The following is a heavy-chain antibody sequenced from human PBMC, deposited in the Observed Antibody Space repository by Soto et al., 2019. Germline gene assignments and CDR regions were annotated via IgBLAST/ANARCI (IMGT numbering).Heavy chain of an antibody. D-gene: IGHD1-1*01. CDR2: TNNDGSST. J-gene: IGHJ4*02. Sequence: EVQLVESGGGLVQPGGSLRLSCAASGSIFSSYWMHWVRQAPGKGLVWVSRTNNDGSSTRYADSVKGRFTISRDNAKNTLYLQMNSLGVEDTAVYYCAGLYWKFNYWCQGTLVTVSS. CDR3: AGLYWKFNY. CDR1: GSIFSSYW. V-gene: IGHV3-74*01.